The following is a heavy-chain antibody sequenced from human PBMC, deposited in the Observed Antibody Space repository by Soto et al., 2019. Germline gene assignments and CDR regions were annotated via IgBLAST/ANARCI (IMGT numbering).Heavy chain of an antibody. D-gene: IGHD2-15*01. CDR2: VTADGGT. J-gene: IGHJ3*02. CDR3: APHVSCSVGSCQYDAFAI. V-gene: IGHV3-23*01. CDR1: GFPVSSHA. Sequence: EVQVLESGGGLVQPGGSLRLSCEGSGFPVSSHAMTWLRQAPGQGPEWVSTVTADGGTYSADSVKGRFAMSRDTSETTLYLQMNSLGAEDTAAYYCAPHVSCSVGSCQYDAFAIRCQGTMVTVSS.